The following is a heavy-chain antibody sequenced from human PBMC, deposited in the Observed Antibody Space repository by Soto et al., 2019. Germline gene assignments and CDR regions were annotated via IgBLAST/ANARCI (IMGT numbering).Heavy chain of an antibody. D-gene: IGHD2-15*01. Sequence: QVPLVQSGAEVKKPGASVKVSCKASGYTFSSYGISWVRQAPGQGLEWMGWISAYNGNTNYAQKFQGRVTVTTDTSTTTAYMEVRRLRSDDTAVYYCAGDYSGVVEGVTVGWFDPWGQGTLVTVSS. CDR2: ISAYNGNT. V-gene: IGHV1-18*01. J-gene: IGHJ5*02. CDR3: AGDYSGVVEGVTVGWFDP. CDR1: GYTFSSYG.